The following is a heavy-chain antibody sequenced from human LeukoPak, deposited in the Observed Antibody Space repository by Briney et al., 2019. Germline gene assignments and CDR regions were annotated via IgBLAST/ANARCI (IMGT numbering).Heavy chain of an antibody. Sequence: SQTLSLTCTVSGGSITSGSYYWSWVRQPAGKGLEWIGRIYFSGSTTYNPSLESRVTMSVDTSKNQISLRLDSATAADTAVYYCVREHLDKTYYYYMDVWGNGTTVTVSS. CDR2: IYFSGST. CDR1: GGSITSGSYY. V-gene: IGHV4-61*02. CDR3: VREHLDKTYYYYMDV. J-gene: IGHJ6*03.